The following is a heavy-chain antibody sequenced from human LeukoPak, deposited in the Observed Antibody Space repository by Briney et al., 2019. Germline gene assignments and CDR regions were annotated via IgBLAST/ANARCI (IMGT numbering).Heavy chain of an antibody. Sequence: GGSLRLSWAASGFTFSSYSMNWVRQAPGKGLEWVSSISSSSSYIYYADSVKGRFTISRDNAKNSLYLQMNSLRAEDTAVYYCARALSGSYHAFDIWGQGTMVTVSS. CDR1: GFTFSSYS. J-gene: IGHJ3*02. CDR2: ISSSSSYI. V-gene: IGHV3-21*01. D-gene: IGHD1-26*01. CDR3: ARALSGSYHAFDI.